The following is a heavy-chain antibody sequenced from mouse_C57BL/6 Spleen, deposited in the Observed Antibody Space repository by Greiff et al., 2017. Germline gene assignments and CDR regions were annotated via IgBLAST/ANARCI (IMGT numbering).Heavy chain of an antibody. Sequence: VQLQQPGAELVMPGASVKLSCKASGYTFTSYWMHWVKQRPGQGLEWIGEIDPSDSYTNYNQKFKGKSTLTVDKSSSTAYMQLSSLTSEDSAVYYCARRGVITTVDFDYWGQGTTLTVSS. CDR3: ARRGVITTVDFDY. V-gene: IGHV1-69*01. CDR2: IDPSDSYT. J-gene: IGHJ2*01. CDR1: GYTFTSYW. D-gene: IGHD1-1*01.